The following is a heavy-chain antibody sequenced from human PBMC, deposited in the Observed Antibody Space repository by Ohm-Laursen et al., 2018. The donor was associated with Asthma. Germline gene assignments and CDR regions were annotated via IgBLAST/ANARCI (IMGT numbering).Heavy chain of an antibody. CDR3: AKSGGPYPPGFYYNAMDV. V-gene: IGHV3-23*01. D-gene: IGHD3-16*01. CDR1: GFNFSSYA. J-gene: IGHJ6*02. Sequence: SLRLSCAASGFNFSSYAMSWVRQAPAEGLEWVSSISGSGGSTLYADSVKGRVTISRDNSKNTLSLQMSSLRAEDTALYYCAKSGGPYPPGFYYNAMDVWGQGTTVTVSS. CDR2: ISGSGGST.